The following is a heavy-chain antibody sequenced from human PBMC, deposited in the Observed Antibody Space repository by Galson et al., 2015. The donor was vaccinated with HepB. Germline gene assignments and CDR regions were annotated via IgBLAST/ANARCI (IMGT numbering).Heavy chain of an antibody. CDR3: ARDHSSGWYQVARALDY. Sequence: SVKVSCKASGYTFTSYAMHWVRQAPGQRLEWMGWINAGNGNTKYSQKFQGRVTITRDTSASTAYMELSSLRSEDTAVYYCARDHSSGWYQVARALDYGGQGTLVTVSS. V-gene: IGHV1-3*01. D-gene: IGHD6-19*01. CDR2: INAGNGNT. J-gene: IGHJ4*02. CDR1: GYTFTSYA.